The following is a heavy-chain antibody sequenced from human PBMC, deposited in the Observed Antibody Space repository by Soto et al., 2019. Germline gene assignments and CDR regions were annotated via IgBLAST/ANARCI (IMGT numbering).Heavy chain of an antibody. D-gene: IGHD4-17*01. V-gene: IGHV2-5*02. Sequence: QITLKESGPGLVKPTQTLTLTCSFSGFSLSTSGVGVGWIRQAPGKALEWLALIYWDDDKRFNPSLKTRLSVTKDTPKSQVVLTMTNMEPVDTATYYCAHMTTVTWFGPWGQGTRVTVSA. CDR1: GFSLSTSGVG. J-gene: IGHJ5*02. CDR2: IYWDDDK. CDR3: AHMTTVTWFGP.